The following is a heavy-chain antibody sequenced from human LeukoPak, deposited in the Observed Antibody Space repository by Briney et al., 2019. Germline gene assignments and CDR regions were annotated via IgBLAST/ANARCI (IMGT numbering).Heavy chain of an antibody. CDR2: IYYSVST. V-gene: IGHV4-31*03. CDR3: ARNDDSSGYYDLAFDP. Sequence: ASQTLSLTCTVSGGSISSGGYYWSWIRQHPGKGLERIGYIYYSVSTYYHPSRKSRVTIAVYTYQNTFSLKLSSVTAAATAVYYWARNDDSSGYYDLAFDPWGQGTLVTVSS. CDR1: GGSISSGGYY. J-gene: IGHJ5*02. D-gene: IGHD3-22*01.